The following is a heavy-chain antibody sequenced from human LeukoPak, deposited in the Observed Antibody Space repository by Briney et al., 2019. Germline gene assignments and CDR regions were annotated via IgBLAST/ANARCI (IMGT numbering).Heavy chain of an antibody. J-gene: IGHJ3*02. CDR1: VYTFTVYH. CDR2: INPNSGGT. CDR3: ARAHLERRAFAI. V-gene: IGHV1-2*02. Sequence: ASVKVSCKASVYTFTVYHIHWVRQAPGQGIEWMGWINPNSGGTDLAQKFQGRVTMTSDTSISTAYMELTKLRSDDTAVYYCARAHLERRAFAIWGQGTMVTVSS. D-gene: IGHD1-1*01.